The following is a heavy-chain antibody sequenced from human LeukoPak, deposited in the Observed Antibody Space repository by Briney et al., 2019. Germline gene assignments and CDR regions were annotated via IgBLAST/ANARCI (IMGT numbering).Heavy chain of an antibody. CDR2: ISSTSTYI. D-gene: IGHD2-8*01. J-gene: IGHJ6*02. CDR3: ARVMGYGMDV. CDR1: GFTFSDYS. V-gene: IGHV3-21*04. Sequence: PGGSLRLSCAASGFTFSDYSMNWVRQAPGKGLDWVSSISSTSTYILYADSVKDRFTISRDNGKNSLFLQMTSLRAEDTAVYYCARVMGYGMDVWGQGTTVTVSS.